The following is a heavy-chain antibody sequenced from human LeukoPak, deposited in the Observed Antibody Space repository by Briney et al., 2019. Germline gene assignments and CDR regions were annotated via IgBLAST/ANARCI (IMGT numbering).Heavy chain of an antibody. D-gene: IGHD6-13*01. CDR3: AKDLYFRSSWPFDY. CDR1: GFTSSSYG. J-gene: IGHJ4*02. V-gene: IGHV3-30*18. Sequence: PGRSLRLSCAASGFTSSSYGMHWVRQAPGKGLEWVAIISYDGSNKYYADSVKGRFTISRDNSKNTLYLQMDSLRVEDTAVYCCAKDLYFRSSWPFDYWGQGTLVTVSS. CDR2: ISYDGSNK.